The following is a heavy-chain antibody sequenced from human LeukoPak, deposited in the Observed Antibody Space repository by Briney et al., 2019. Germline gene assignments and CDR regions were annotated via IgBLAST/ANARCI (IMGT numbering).Heavy chain of an antibody. V-gene: IGHV4-4*02. J-gene: IGHJ4*02. CDR1: GGSISSTIW. Sequence: SGTLSLTCAVSGGSISSTIWWTWVRQPPGRGLEWIGEVYHSGSTNYNPSLLGRISISVDKSKNQFSLTLTSVTAADTAVYYCARDRVGVRAFDYWGQGTLVTVSS. D-gene: IGHD3-10*01. CDR3: ARDRVGVRAFDY. CDR2: VYHSGST.